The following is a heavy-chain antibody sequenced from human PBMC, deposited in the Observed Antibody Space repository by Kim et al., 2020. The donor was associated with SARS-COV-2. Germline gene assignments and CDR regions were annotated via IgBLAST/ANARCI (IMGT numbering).Heavy chain of an antibody. J-gene: IGHJ6*02. Sequence: SETLSLTCTVSGGSISSYYWSWIRQPPGKGLEWIGYIYYSGSTNYNPSLKSRVTISVDTSKNQFSLKLSSVTAADTAVYYCARLPASDYGMDVWGQGTTVTVSS. CDR1: GGSISSYY. V-gene: IGHV4-59*08. CDR2: IYYSGST. CDR3: ARLPASDYGMDV.